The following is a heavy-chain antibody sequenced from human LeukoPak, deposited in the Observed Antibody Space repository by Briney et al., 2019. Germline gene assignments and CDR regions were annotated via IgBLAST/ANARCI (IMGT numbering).Heavy chain of an antibody. CDR3: ARAYMDV. J-gene: IGHJ6*03. Sequence: GGSLRLSCAASGFTFSSSWMNWVRQAPGTGLEWVANIKQDGSEKNYVDSVKGRFTISRDNVKNSMYLQMNSLRADDTALYYCARAYMDVWGKGTTVTVSS. CDR1: GFTFSSSW. V-gene: IGHV3-7*01. CDR2: IKQDGSEK.